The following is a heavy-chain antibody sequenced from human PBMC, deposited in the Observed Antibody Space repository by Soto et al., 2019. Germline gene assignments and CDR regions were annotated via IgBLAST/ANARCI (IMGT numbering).Heavy chain of an antibody. J-gene: IGHJ4*02. CDR2: ISAYNGNT. Sequence: ASVKVACKASGYTFTCYGISWVRQAPGQGLEWMGWISAYNGNTNYAQKRQGRVTMTTDTSTSTAYMELRSLRSDDTAVYYCATTDMGDSYYYDSSGLDYWRQGTLVTV. D-gene: IGHD3-22*01. V-gene: IGHV1-18*04. CDR1: GYTFTCYG. CDR3: ATTDMGDSYYYDSSGLDY.